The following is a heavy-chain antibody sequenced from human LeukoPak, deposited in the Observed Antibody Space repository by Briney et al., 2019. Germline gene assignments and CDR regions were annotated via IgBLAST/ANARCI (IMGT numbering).Heavy chain of an antibody. CDR3: AALVPAAI. D-gene: IGHD2-2*02. J-gene: IGHJ4*02. CDR2: IYSGGST. Sequence: GGSLRLSCAASGFTVSSNYMSWVRQAPGKGLEWVSVIYSGGSTYYSDSVKGRFTIFRDNSKNTMYLQMNSLRAEDTAVYYCAALVPAAIWGQGTLVTVSS. V-gene: IGHV3-66*02. CDR1: GFTVSSNY.